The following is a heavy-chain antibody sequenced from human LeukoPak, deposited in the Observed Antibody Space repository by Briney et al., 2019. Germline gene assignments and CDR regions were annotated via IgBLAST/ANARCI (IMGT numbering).Heavy chain of an antibody. CDR1: GFTFSTYS. CDR2: ISSSSNYI. J-gene: IGHJ6*03. Sequence: GGSLRLSCAASGFTFSTYSMNWVRQAPGKGLEWVSSISSSSNYIYYADAVKGRFTISRDNAKNSLYLQMNSLRAEDTAVYYCARDYMDVWGKGTTVTVSS. CDR3: ARDYMDV. V-gene: IGHV3-21*01.